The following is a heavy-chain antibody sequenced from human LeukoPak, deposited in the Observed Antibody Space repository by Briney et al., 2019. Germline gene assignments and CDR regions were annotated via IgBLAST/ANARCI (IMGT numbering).Heavy chain of an antibody. CDR2: IYTSGST. CDR1: GGSISSYY. J-gene: IGHJ5*02. CDR3: ARPYPEYYGSGSYGGTWFDP. V-gene: IGHV4-4*07. Sequence: SETLSLTCTVSGGSISSYYWSWIRQPAGKGLEWIGRIYTSGSTTYNPSLKRRVTMSADTSKNQFSLKLRSVTAADTAVYYCARPYPEYYGSGSYGGTWFDPWGQGTLVTVSS. D-gene: IGHD3-10*01.